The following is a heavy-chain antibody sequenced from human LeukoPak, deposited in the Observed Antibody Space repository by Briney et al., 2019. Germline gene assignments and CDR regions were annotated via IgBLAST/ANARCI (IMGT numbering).Heavy chain of an antibody. D-gene: IGHD6-19*01. CDR3: AKDHRRSSGWYP. CDR1: GFTFSSYA. CDR2: LSGSGGSS. J-gene: IGHJ5*02. Sequence: GGSLRLSCAASGFTFSSYAMSWVRQAPGKGLEWVSTLSGSGGSSYNADSVKGRFTISRDNSKNTLYLQMNSLRAEDTAVYYCAKDHRRSSGWYPWGQGTLVTVSS. V-gene: IGHV3-23*01.